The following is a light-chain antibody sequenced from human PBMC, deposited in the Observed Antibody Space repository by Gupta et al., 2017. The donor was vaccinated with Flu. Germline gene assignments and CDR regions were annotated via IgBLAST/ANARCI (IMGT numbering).Light chain of an antibody. V-gene: IGKV3-11*01. Sequence: PATLSLFTGERATLSCRASQSIDTYLAWYQQKAGQAPRLVIYDASKRATGIPARFSGSGSGTDFTLTISSLESEDFAVYYCHQRSNWPRTFGQGTKLEIK. CDR3: HQRSNWPRT. CDR1: QSIDTY. J-gene: IGKJ2*01. CDR2: DAS.